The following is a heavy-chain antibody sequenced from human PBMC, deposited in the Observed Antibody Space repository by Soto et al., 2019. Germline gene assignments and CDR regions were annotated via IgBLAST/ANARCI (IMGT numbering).Heavy chain of an antibody. Sequence: QITLKESGPTLVKPTQTLTLTCRFSGFSLSTSGVAVGWIRQAPGKALEWLALIYWDDDKRYSPSLKSRITITKDTSENSVVLTMTNMDPVDTATYYCAHSDMGRGVRSSFDYWGQGTLVTVSS. CDR2: IYWDDDK. CDR1: GFSLSTSGVA. V-gene: IGHV2-5*02. J-gene: IGHJ4*02. D-gene: IGHD3-10*01. CDR3: AHSDMGRGVRSSFDY.